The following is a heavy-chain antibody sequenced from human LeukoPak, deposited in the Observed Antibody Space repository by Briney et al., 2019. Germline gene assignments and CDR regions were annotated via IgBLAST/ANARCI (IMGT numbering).Heavy chain of an antibody. CDR1: GFTFSSYA. J-gene: IGHJ5*02. CDR3: ATDVNWNGLGPFDP. V-gene: IGHV3-30-3*01. D-gene: IGHD1-1*01. Sequence: PGRSLRLSCAASGFTFSSYAMHWVRQAPGKGLEWVTVISNDGSNKYYADSVKDRFTISRDNSKHTLYLQMNSLRGEDTAVYYCATDVNWNGLGPFDPWGQGTLVTVSS. CDR2: ISNDGSNK.